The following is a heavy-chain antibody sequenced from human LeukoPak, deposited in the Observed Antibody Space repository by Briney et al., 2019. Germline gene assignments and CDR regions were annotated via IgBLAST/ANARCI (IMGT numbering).Heavy chain of an antibody. V-gene: IGHV4-34*01. CDR1: GGSLSGYY. D-gene: IGHD3-10*01. CDR3: VSEPATMAPFDP. J-gene: IGHJ5*02. Sequence: PSETLSLTCAVYGGSLSGYYWSWIRQPPGKGLEWMGEINHSGSTNYNPSLKSRVTMSTDTSKNQFSLKVSSVTAADTAVYYCVSEPATMAPFDPWGQGTLVTVSS. CDR2: INHSGST.